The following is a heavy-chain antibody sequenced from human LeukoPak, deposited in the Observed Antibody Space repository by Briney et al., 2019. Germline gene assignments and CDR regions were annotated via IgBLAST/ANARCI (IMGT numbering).Heavy chain of an antibody. CDR1: GGSISSGGYY. CDR2: IYYSGST. V-gene: IGHV4-39*01. Sequence: SETLSLTCTVSGGSISSGGYYWGWIRQPPGKGLEWIGSIYYSGSTYYNPSLKSRVTISAETSKNQFSLKLSSVTAADAAVYYCARQYSSGWPWFDPWGQGTLVTVSS. J-gene: IGHJ5*02. D-gene: IGHD6-19*01. CDR3: ARQYSSGWPWFDP.